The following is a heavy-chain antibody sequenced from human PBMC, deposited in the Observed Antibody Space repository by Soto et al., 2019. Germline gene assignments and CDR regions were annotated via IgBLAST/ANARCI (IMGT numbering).Heavy chain of an antibody. V-gene: IGHV1-2*02. CDR1: GYTFTGYY. CDR2: INPNSGGT. J-gene: IGHJ5*02. Sequence: ASVKVSCKASGYTFTGYYMHWVRQAPGQGLEWMGWINPNSGGTNYAQKFQGRVTMTRDTSISTAYMELSRLRSDDTAVYSCARGIAAAATGWFDPRGQGTLVTASS. CDR3: ARGIAAAATGWFDP. D-gene: IGHD6-13*01.